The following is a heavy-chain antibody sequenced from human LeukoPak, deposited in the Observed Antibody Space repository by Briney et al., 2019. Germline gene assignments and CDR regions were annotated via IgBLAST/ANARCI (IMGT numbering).Heavy chain of an antibody. J-gene: IGHJ6*02. D-gene: IGHD6-6*01. CDR2: ISAYNGNT. V-gene: IGHV1-18*01. CDR1: GYTFTSYG. CDR3: ARVGTGYSSSSPYYYYGMDV. Sequence: ASVKVSCKASGYTFTSYGISWVRQAPGQGLEWMGWISAYNGNTNYAQKLQGRVTMTTDTSTSTAYMELRSLRSDDTAVYYCARVGTGYSSSSPYYYYGMDVWGQGTTVTVSS.